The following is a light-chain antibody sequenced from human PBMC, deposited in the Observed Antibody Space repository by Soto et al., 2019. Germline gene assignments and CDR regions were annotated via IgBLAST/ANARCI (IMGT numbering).Light chain of an antibody. CDR2: TAS. J-gene: IGKJ2*01. Sequence: DIQMTQSPSSLSASVGDRVTITCRASQTIGIFLNWYQQKPGKAPKLLIYTASSLQSGVPSRFSGSGSGTDFTLTIDSRQPDDFATYYCQQSYSAPRTFGQGTSLEIK. V-gene: IGKV1-39*01. CDR1: QTIGIF. CDR3: QQSYSAPRT.